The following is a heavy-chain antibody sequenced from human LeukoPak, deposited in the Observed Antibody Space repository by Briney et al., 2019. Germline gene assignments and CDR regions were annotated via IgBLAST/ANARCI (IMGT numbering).Heavy chain of an antibody. CDR1: GFTVSSNY. CDR2: IYSGGST. Sequence: PGGSLRLSCAASGFTVSSNYMSWVRQAPGKGLEWVSVIYSGGSTYYADSVKGRFTISRDNSKNTLYLQMNSLRAEDTAVYYCAGGRGDYVEAFDYWGQGTLVTVSS. CDR3: AGGRGDYVEAFDY. J-gene: IGHJ4*02. D-gene: IGHD4-17*01. V-gene: IGHV3-53*01.